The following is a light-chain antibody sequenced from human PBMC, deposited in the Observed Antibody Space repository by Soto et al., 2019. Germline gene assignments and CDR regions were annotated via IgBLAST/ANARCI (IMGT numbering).Light chain of an antibody. Sequence: NFMLTQPHSVSESPGKTVTMSCTRSSGSIANNFVQWYQQRPGSSPTTVIYKDNQRPSGVPDRFSGSIDSSSNSASLSISRLKTEDEADYYCQSYDNNNHWVFGGGTKLTVL. CDR3: QSYDNNNHWV. V-gene: IGLV6-57*01. J-gene: IGLJ3*02. CDR1: SGSIANNF. CDR2: KDN.